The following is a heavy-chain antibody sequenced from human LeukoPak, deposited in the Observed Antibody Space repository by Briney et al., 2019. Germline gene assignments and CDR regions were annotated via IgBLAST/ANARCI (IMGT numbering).Heavy chain of an antibody. CDR2: ISAYNGNT. V-gene: IGHV1-18*01. Sequence: ASVKVSCKASGYTFTSYGISWVRQAPGQGLEWMGWISAYNGNTNYAQKLQGRVTMTTDTSTSTAYMELRSLRSDDTAVYYCASDATVTTSPRLYYCYGMDVWGQGTTVTVSS. J-gene: IGHJ6*02. D-gene: IGHD4-17*01. CDR3: ASDATVTTSPRLYYCYGMDV. CDR1: GYTFTSYG.